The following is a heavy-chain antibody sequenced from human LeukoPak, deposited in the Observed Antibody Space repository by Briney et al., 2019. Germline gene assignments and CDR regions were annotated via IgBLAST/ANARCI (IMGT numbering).Heavy chain of an antibody. D-gene: IGHD3-22*01. CDR3: ARIFGYYDSSGYYQGGYYFDY. Sequence: SVKVSCKASGGTFSSYAISWVRQAPGQGLEWMGGIIPIFGTANYAQKFQGRVTITADKSASTAYMEPSSLRSEDTAVYYCARIFGYYDSSGYYQGGYYFDYWGQGTLVTVSS. CDR2: IIPIFGTA. J-gene: IGHJ4*02. V-gene: IGHV1-69*06. CDR1: GGTFSSYA.